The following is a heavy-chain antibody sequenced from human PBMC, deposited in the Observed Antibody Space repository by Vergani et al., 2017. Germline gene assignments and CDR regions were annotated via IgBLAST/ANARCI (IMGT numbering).Heavy chain of an antibody. V-gene: IGHV3-30*18. CDR2: ISYDGSNK. Sequence: QVQLVESGGGVVQPGRSLRLSCAASGFTFSSYGMHWVRQAPGKGLEWVAVISYDGSNKYYAVSVKGRFTISRDNSKNTLYLQMNSLRAEDTAVYYCAKASDYYDSSGYYYFDYWGQGTLVTVSS. D-gene: IGHD3-22*01. CDR3: AKASDYYDSSGYYYFDY. CDR1: GFTFSSYG. J-gene: IGHJ4*02.